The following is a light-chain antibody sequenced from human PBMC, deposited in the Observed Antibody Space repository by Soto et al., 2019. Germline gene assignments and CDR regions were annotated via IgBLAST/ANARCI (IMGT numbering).Light chain of an antibody. CDR3: QQSYSTLIT. Sequence: DIQMPQSPSSLSASVGDRFTITCRASQSISSYLNWYQQKPGKAPKLLIYAASSLQSGVPSRFSGSGSGTDFTLTISSLQPEDFATYYCQQSYSTLITFGQGTRLEIK. J-gene: IGKJ5*01. V-gene: IGKV1-39*01. CDR2: AAS. CDR1: QSISSY.